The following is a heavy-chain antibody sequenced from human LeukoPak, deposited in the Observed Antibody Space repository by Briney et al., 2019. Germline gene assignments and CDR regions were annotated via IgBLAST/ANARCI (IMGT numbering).Heavy chain of an antibody. Sequence: ASVKVSCKASGYTFTSYYMHWVRQAPGQGLEWMGIINPSGGSTSYAQKFQGRVTMTRDTSTSTVYMELSSLRSEDTAVYYCARAGHYDFWSGYCIDYWGQGTLVTVSS. D-gene: IGHD3-3*01. CDR2: INPSGGST. J-gene: IGHJ4*02. CDR3: ARAGHYDFWSGYCIDY. V-gene: IGHV1-46*03. CDR1: GYTFTSYY.